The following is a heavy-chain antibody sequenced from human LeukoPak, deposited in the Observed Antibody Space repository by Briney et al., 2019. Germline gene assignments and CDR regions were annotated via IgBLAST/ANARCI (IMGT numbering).Heavy chain of an antibody. CDR1: GFTFSSYA. Sequence: GGSLRLSCTASGFTFSSYAMSWVRQAPGKGLEWVSAISGSGGSTYYADSVKGRFTISRDNSKNTLYLQMNSLRAEDTAVYYCAKDHPGYSSSWYFDYWGQGTLVTVSS. CDR2: ISGSGGST. CDR3: AKDHPGYSSSWYFDY. D-gene: IGHD6-13*01. J-gene: IGHJ4*02. V-gene: IGHV3-23*01.